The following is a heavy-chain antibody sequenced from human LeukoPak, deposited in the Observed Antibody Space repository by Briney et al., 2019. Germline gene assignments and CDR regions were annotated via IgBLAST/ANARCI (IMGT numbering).Heavy chain of an antibody. CDR1: GGSISSSSYY. CDR2: IYYSGST. J-gene: IGHJ6*02. CDR3: NVVPAASSVGYYYGMDV. Sequence: PSETLSLTCTVSGGSISSSSYYWGWIRQPPGKGLEWIGSIYYSGSTYYNPSPKSRVTISVDTSKNQFSLKLSSVTAADTAVYYCNVVPAASSVGYYYGMDVWGQGTTVTVSS. V-gene: IGHV4-39*01. D-gene: IGHD2-2*01.